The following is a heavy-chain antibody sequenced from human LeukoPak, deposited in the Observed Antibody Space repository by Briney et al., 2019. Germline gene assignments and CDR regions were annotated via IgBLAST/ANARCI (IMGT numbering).Heavy chain of an antibody. V-gene: IGHV3-23*01. CDR3: AKRLESGADYYDH. D-gene: IGHD3-10*01. CDR2: ITSSGANT. Sequence: GGSLRLSCAASGFTFSSSAMSWVRQAPGKGLEWVSAITSSGANTFYAVSVRGRFTISRDNSKNTLYLQMNSLRADDTAVYYCAKRLESGADYYDHWGQGTLVTVSS. CDR1: GFTFSSSA. J-gene: IGHJ4*02.